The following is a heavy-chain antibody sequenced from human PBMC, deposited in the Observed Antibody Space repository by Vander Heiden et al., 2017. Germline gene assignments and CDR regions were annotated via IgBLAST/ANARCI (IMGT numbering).Heavy chain of an antibody. CDR2: ISGSGGST. V-gene: IGHV3-23*01. J-gene: IGHJ4*02. CDR3: AKIVGATRPFDY. D-gene: IGHD1-26*01. Sequence: EVQLLESGGGLVQPGGSLRLSCAASGFTFSIYAMSWVRQAPGKGLEWVSDISGSGGSTYYADSVKGRFTISRDNSKNTLYLQMNSLRAEDTAVYYCAKIVGATRPFDYWGQGTLVTVSS. CDR1: GFTFSIYA.